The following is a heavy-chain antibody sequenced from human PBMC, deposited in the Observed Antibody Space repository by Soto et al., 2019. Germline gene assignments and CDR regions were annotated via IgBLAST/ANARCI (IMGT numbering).Heavy chain of an antibody. J-gene: IGHJ4*02. CDR3: TTARHCSSDACPAAE. V-gene: IGHV3-23*01. CDR1: GFTFRTTG. D-gene: IGHD2-2*01. Sequence: EMQLLESGGALVQPGGSLRLSCTTSGFTFRTTGILWLRQPPGKGLEWVSAIGPDPSNTKYTDSVKGRFIVSRDNSKNTVFLQMTSLRAEDTALYYCTTARHCSSDACPAAEWGQGTLITVSS. CDR2: IGPDPSNT.